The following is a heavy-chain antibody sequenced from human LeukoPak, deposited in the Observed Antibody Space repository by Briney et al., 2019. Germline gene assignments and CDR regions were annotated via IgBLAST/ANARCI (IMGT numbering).Heavy chain of an antibody. CDR3: ASEAYCGGDCYEVFDS. D-gene: IGHD2-21*02. V-gene: IGHV3-33*08. CDR2: IWHDGSNK. CDR1: GFTFSSYG. J-gene: IGHJ4*02. Sequence: GRSLRLSCAASGFTFSSYGMHWVRQAPGKGLEWVAVIWHDGSNKYYADSVKGRFTISRDNSKNTLYLQMNSLRAEDTAVYYCASEAYCGGDCYEVFDSWGQGTLVTVSP.